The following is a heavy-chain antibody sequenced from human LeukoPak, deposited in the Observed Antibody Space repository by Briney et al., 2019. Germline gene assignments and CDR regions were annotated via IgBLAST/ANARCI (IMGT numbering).Heavy chain of an antibody. J-gene: IGHJ4*02. CDR1: GFTFSSYS. CDR3: AKDRDITMVRGVTFD. D-gene: IGHD3-10*01. Sequence: GGSLRLSCAASGFTFSSYSMNWVRQAPGKGLEWVSSISSSSSYIYYADSVKGRFTISRDNAKNSLYLQMNSLRAEDTAVYYCAKDRDITMVRGVTFDWGQGTLVTVSS. CDR2: ISSSSSYI. V-gene: IGHV3-21*04.